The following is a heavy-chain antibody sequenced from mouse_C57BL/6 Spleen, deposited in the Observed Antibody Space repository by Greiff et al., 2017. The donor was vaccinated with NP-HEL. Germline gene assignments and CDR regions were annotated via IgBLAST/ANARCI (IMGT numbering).Heavy chain of an antibody. Sequence: VQLQQPGAELVKPGASVKLSCKASGYTFTSYWMHWVKQRPGQGLEWIGMIHPNSGSTNYNEKFKSKATLTVDKSSSTAYMQLSSLTSEDSAVYYCARNYYGNSGYFDYWGQGTTLTVSS. CDR1: GYTFTSYW. J-gene: IGHJ2*01. V-gene: IGHV1-64*01. D-gene: IGHD2-1*01. CDR3: ARNYYGNSGYFDY. CDR2: IHPNSGST.